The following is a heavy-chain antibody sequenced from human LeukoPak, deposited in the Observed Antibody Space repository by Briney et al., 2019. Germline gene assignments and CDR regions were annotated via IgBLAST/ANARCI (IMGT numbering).Heavy chain of an antibody. J-gene: IGHJ6*03. V-gene: IGHV3-11*01. CDR3: ARALSGCPPSSYYMDV. CDR2: ISSSGSTI. CDR1: GFTFSDYY. D-gene: IGHD3-22*01. Sequence: GGSLRLSCAASGFTFSDYYMSWIRQAPGKGLEWVSYISSSGSTIYYADSVKGRFTISRDNAKNSLYLQMNSLRAEDTAVYYCARALSGCPPSSYYMDVWGKGTAVTISS.